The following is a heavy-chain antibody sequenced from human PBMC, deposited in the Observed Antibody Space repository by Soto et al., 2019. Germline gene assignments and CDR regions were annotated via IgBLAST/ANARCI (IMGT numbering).Heavy chain of an antibody. Sequence: QVQLVQSGAEVRKPGASVKVSCEASGYTFTSYDIYWVRQATGQGLEWMGWMNPNTGKSGYAQKFQGIVTMTSDTSISTAHMELSSLRSEDTAVYYCARRAETNGWNGFGADKYYFDFWGQGTLVTVSS. CDR1: GYTFTSYD. J-gene: IGHJ4*02. CDR3: ARRAETNGWNGFGADKYYFDF. V-gene: IGHV1-8*01. CDR2: MNPNTGKS. D-gene: IGHD1-1*01.